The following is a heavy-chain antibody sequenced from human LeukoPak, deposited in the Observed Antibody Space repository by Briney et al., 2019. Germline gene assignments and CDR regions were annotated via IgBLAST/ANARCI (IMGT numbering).Heavy chain of an antibody. CDR2: IYRSGST. CDR3: AGGGYSRILDY. CDR1: GGSISSGSYY. Sequence: SETLSLTCTVSGGSISSGSYYWSWIRQHPGKGLEWIGYIYRSGSTYYNPSLRRRVTISVDTSKNQFSLKLSSVTAADTAVYYCAGGGYSRILDYWGQGTLVTVSS. V-gene: IGHV4-31*03. D-gene: IGHD5-18*01. J-gene: IGHJ4*02.